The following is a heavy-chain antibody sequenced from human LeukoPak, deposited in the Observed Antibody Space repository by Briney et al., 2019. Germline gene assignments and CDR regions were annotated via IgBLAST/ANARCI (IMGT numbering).Heavy chain of an antibody. Sequence: WGTLRLSCAASGFTFSSYSMSWVRQAPGKGLEWVSSISSSSSNIYYADSVKGRFTIYRDNPKNSLYLQMNSLRVEDTAVYYCARCTTGRTFGSLREIKRSREIDYWGQGTLVTVSS. V-gene: IGHV3-21*01. CDR2: ISSSSSNI. CDR3: ARCTTGRTFGSLREIKRSREIDY. J-gene: IGHJ4*02. D-gene: IGHD1-1*01. CDR1: GFTFSSYS.